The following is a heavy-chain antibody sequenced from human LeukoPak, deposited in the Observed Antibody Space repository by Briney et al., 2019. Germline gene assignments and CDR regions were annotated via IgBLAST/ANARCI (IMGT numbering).Heavy chain of an antibody. CDR1: GGSISSSSYY. CDR3: ARGFMTDFDY. Sequence: SETLSLTCTVSGGSISSSSYYWGWIRQPPGKGLEWIGSIYYSGSTYYNPSLKSRVTISVDTSKNQFSLKLSSVTAADTAVYYCARGFMTDFDYWGQGTLVTVSS. CDR2: IYYSGST. D-gene: IGHD3-16*01. V-gene: IGHV4-39*01. J-gene: IGHJ4*02.